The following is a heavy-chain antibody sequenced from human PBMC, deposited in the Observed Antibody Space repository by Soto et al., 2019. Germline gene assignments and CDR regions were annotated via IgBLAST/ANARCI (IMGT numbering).Heavy chain of an antibody. Sequence: EVQLLESGGGLVQPGGSLRLSCAASGFTLSSNSMAWVRQAPGKRLQWVSGISNDGSTTFYADSVRGRFTISRDTSTNTLYLQMGSLRVEDTAVYFCAKWSGFGDAWGQGTLVTVSS. J-gene: IGHJ5*02. CDR2: ISNDGSTT. CDR1: GFTLSSNS. V-gene: IGHV3-23*01. D-gene: IGHD3-10*01. CDR3: AKWSGFGDA.